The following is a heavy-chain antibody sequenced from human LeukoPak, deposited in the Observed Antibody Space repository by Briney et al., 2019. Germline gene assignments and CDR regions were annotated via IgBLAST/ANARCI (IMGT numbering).Heavy chain of an antibody. V-gene: IGHV4-30-4*08. Sequence: SETLSLTCTVSGGSMSSGDYYYTWIRQPPGKGLEWIGFIYNSGSPYYIPSLKSRSTISIDTSKNQFSLKLSSVTAADTAVYYCARDSSDTAMVASDAFDIWGQGTMVTVSS. J-gene: IGHJ3*02. CDR2: IYNSGSP. CDR3: ARDSSDTAMVASDAFDI. D-gene: IGHD5-18*01. CDR1: GGSMSSGDYY.